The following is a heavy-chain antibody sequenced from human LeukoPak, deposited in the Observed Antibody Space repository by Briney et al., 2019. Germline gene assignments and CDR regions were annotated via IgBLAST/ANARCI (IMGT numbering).Heavy chain of an antibody. J-gene: IGHJ4*02. CDR2: ISSSSSYI. Sequence: GGSLRLSCAASGFTFSSYSMNWVRQAPGKGLEWVSSISSSSSYIYYADSVKGRFTISRDNAKNSLYLQMNSLRAEDTAVYYCAREPPYNWNYDDYRGQGTLVTVSS. V-gene: IGHV3-21*01. D-gene: IGHD1-20*01. CDR1: GFTFSSYS. CDR3: AREPPYNWNYDDY.